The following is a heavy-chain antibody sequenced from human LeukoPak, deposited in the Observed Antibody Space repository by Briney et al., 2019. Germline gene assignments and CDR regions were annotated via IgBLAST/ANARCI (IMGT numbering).Heavy chain of an antibody. D-gene: IGHD2-15*01. V-gene: IGHV3-73*01. J-gene: IGHJ4*02. Sequence: GGSLELSCAASGFTFSGSAMHWVRQASGKGLEWVGRIRSKANSYATAYAASVKGRFTISRDDSKNTAYLQMNSLKTEDTAVYYCTRPPYCSGGSCLPIWGQGTLVTVSS. CDR2: IRSKANSYAT. CDR1: GFTFSGSA. CDR3: TRPPYCSGGSCLPI.